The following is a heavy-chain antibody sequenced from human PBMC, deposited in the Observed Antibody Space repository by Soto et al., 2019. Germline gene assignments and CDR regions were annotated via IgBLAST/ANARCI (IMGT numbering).Heavy chain of an antibody. Sequence: QVQLVESGGGLVKPGESPRLSCAASGFTFSYYYMTWIRQAPGRGLEWASYISSSGGDMYYADSVKGRFTISRDNAKNSLYLQMNSLRAEDTALYYCARVNPATGLYYFDYWGQGTLVTVSS. J-gene: IGHJ4*02. CDR3: ARVNPATGLYYFDY. CDR2: ISSSGGDM. V-gene: IGHV3-11*01. D-gene: IGHD2-8*02. CDR1: GFTFSYYY.